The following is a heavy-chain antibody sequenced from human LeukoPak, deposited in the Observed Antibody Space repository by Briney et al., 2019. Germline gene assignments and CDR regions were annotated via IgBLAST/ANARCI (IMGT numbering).Heavy chain of an antibody. J-gene: IGHJ3*02. V-gene: IGHV3-30*02. CDR2: IRYDGSDK. Sequence: GGSLRLSCAASGFTFSSYGMHWVRQAPGKGLEWVAFIRYDGSDKYYADSVKGRFTISRDNSKNTLYLQMNSLRAEDTAVYYCAKDLYYDSSGYLPNGVFDIWGQGTMVTVSS. D-gene: IGHD3-22*01. CDR3: AKDLYYDSSGYLPNGVFDI. CDR1: GFTFSSYG.